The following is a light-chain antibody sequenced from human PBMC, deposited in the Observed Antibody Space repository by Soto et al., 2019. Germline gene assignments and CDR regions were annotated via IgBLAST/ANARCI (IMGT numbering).Light chain of an antibody. Sequence: DLQMTQSPSSLSASVGDRVTITCRASQSINTYLNWYQQKPGKAPNLLISPEVGLHSGVPSRFSGTGSGTDFGLTISNLQPEDSATYYCLQTYSIPRTFGGGTKVEIK. J-gene: IGKJ4*01. CDR2: PEV. CDR3: LQTYSIPRT. CDR1: QSINTY. V-gene: IGKV1-39*01.